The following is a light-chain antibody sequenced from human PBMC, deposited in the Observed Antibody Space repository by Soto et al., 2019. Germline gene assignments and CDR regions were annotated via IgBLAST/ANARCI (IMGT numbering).Light chain of an antibody. CDR1: ANNIGGYNF. Sequence: QSALTQPPSASGSPGQSVTISCTGAANNIGGYNFVSWYQQHPGKAPKLIISEFRERPSGVPDRFSGSKSGNTASLTVSGLKAEDEADYYCSSYAGSNNVIFGGGTKVTVL. J-gene: IGLJ2*01. V-gene: IGLV2-8*01. CDR2: EFR. CDR3: SSYAGSNNVI.